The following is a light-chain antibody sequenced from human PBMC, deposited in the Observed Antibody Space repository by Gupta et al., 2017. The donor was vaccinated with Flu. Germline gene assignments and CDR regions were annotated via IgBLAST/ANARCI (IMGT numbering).Light chain of an antibody. CDR2: GIA. CDR3: CSYAGTFTFV. CDR1: GSGVCHYGY. Sequence: SAAISWTGSGSGVCHYGYGSWYPQHTDKAPGLLLFGIAGRPSGGPDRFSGAKSGNTASLAISGLQPEGEAHYYCCSYAGTFTFVFGGGTKLTVL. J-gene: IGLJ2*01. V-gene: IGLV2-11*03.